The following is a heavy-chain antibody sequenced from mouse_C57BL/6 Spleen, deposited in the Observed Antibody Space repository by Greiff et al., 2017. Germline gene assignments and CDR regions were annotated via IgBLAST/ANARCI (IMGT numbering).Heavy chain of an antibody. Sequence: QVQLQQPGAELVMPGASVKLSCKASGYTFTSYWMHWVKQRPGQGLEWIGEIDPSDSYTNYNQKFKGKSTLTVDKSSSTAYMQLSSLTSEDSAVYYCARGSYGNPYYAMDYWGQGTSVTVSS. J-gene: IGHJ4*01. CDR1: GYTFTSYW. V-gene: IGHV1-69*01. CDR2: IDPSDSYT. D-gene: IGHD2-1*01. CDR3: ARGSYGNPYYAMDY.